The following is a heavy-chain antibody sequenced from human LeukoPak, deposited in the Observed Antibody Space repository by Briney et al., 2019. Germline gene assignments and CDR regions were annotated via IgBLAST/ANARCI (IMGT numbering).Heavy chain of an antibody. CDR3: ARQPRDGHNPRPYYFDY. D-gene: IGHD5-24*01. CDR1: GGSISSSTYY. CDR2: MFYTGSP. Sequence: PSETLSLTCTVSGGSISSSTYYWGWIRQPPGRGLAWIGSMFYTGSPYYNPSLKGRVTISVDPSKNQFSLKLASVTAADTAVYYCARQPRDGHNPRPYYFDYWGQGAPVIVSS. V-gene: IGHV4-39*01. J-gene: IGHJ4*02.